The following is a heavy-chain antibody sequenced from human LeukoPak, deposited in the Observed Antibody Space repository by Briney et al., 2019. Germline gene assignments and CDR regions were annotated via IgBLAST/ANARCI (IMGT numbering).Heavy chain of an antibody. D-gene: IGHD6-19*01. V-gene: IGHV3-23*01. J-gene: IGHJ3*02. CDR2: ISGSGGST. CDR3: AKGVGSSGWYPDAFDI. CDR1: GFTFSSYA. Sequence: PGGSLRLSCAASGFTFSSYAMSWVRQAPGKGLEWVSAISGSGGSTYYADSVKGRFTISRDNSKNTLYLQMNSLRAEDTAVYYCAKGVGSSGWYPDAFDIWGQGTMVTVSS.